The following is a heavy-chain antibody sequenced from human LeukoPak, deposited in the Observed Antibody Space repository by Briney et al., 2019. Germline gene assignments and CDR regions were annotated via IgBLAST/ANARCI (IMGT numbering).Heavy chain of an antibody. D-gene: IGHD3-22*01. CDR2: FRSKANNYAT. CDR3: TRKRDSSGYPIDY. J-gene: IGHJ4*02. Sequence: GGSLRLSCAASGFTFSDSAMHWVRQASGQGLEWVGRFRSKANNYATAYGESVKGRFTISRDDSNNTAYLQMNRLKTEDMAVYYCTRKRDSSGYPIDYWGQGTLVTVSS. CDR1: GFTFSDSA. V-gene: IGHV3-73*01.